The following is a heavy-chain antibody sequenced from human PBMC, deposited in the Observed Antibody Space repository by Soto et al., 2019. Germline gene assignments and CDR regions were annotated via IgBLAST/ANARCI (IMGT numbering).Heavy chain of an antibody. V-gene: IGHV4-31*03. CDR2: IYYSGST. Sequence: QVQLQESGPGLVKPSQTLSLTCTVSGGSISSGGYYWSWIRQHPGKGLEWIGYIYYSGSTYYNPYLKSRVTIPVDTSKNQFSLKLSSVTAADTAVYYCARDQGVRGVIPPAFDYWGQGTLVTVSS. J-gene: IGHJ4*02. D-gene: IGHD3-10*01. CDR1: GGSISSGGYY. CDR3: ARDQGVRGVIPPAFDY.